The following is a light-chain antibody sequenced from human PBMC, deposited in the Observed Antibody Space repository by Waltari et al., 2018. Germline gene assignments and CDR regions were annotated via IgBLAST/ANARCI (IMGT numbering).Light chain of an antibody. J-gene: IGKJ3*01. CDR1: QSVSYNSDNKNF. CDR2: WAS. V-gene: IGKV4-1*01. CDR3: QQFYNPLFI. Sequence: DIVMTQSPDSLAVSLGETATINCKSSQSVSYNSDNKNFLSWYQQKPGQPPKLLIYWASPRASGVPDRFCGSGSGTAFTLTISSVEAEDVAIYYCQQFYNPLFIFCPGTKVDIK.